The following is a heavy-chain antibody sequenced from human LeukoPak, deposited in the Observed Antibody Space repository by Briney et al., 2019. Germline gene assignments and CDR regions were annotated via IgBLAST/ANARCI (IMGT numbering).Heavy chain of an antibody. V-gene: IGHV3-7*01. Sequence: GGALRLSCAASVFTLSSYWMSWVRQAPGKGLEWVANIKQEGSEKYYVDSVKGRFTISRDNAKNSLYLQMNGLRAEDTAVYYCARVSYYGSGSYYSLTGFDPWGQGTLVTVSS. CDR3: ARVSYYGSGSYYSLTGFDP. J-gene: IGHJ5*02. D-gene: IGHD3-10*01. CDR1: VFTLSSYW. CDR2: IKQEGSEK.